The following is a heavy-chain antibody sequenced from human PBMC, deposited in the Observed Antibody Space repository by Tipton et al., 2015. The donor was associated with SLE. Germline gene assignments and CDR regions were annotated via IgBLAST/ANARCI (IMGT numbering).Heavy chain of an antibody. V-gene: IGHV4-39*01. Sequence: TLSLTCTVSGGSVSRSYYYWGWIRQPPGKGLEWLGSIYYSGSTYYSPSPKSRVTISVDTSKNQFSLKVNSVTAADTAVYYCARRGEGTSRYVYFQDWGQGTLVTVSS. CDR3: ARRGEGTSRYVYFQD. CDR2: IYYSGST. D-gene: IGHD2-2*01. CDR1: GGSVSRSYYY. J-gene: IGHJ1*01.